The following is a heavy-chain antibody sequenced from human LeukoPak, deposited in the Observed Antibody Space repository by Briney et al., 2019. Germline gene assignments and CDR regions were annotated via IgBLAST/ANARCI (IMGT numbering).Heavy chain of an antibody. CDR2: FDPEDGET. D-gene: IGHD3-3*01. CDR3: ATDLPPRGTIFGVVIIRNDAFDI. J-gene: IGHJ3*02. CDR1: GYTLTELA. V-gene: IGHV1-24*01. Sequence: AGSGRVSCKVSGYTLTELAMHGGRQAPGKGGEGRGGFDPEDGETIYAQKFQGSVTITEDTSTDTAYMELSSLRSEDTAVYYCATDLPPRGTIFGVVIIRNDAFDIWGQGPMVTVSS.